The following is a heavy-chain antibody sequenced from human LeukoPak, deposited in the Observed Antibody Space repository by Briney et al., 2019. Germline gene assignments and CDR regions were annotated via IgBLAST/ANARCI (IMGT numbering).Heavy chain of an antibody. J-gene: IGHJ4*02. Sequence: GASVKVSCKASGYTFTDYFMHWVRQAPGQGLEWMGWINPKSGGTNYAQKFQGRVTMTRDTSISTAYMELSRLRSDDTAVYYCARVGLRVDYYDSSGNFDYWGQGTLVTVSS. CDR3: ARVGLRVDYYDSSGNFDY. V-gene: IGHV1-2*02. CDR1: GYTFTDYF. CDR2: INPKSGGT. D-gene: IGHD3-22*01.